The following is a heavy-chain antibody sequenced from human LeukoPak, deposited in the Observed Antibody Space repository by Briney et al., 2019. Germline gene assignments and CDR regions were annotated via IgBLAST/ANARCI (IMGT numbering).Heavy chain of an antibody. J-gene: IGHJ4*02. CDR3: ARDLVLFNWVYFDH. Sequence: ASVKVSCKASGYTFTGYYMHWVRQAPGQGLEWMGRINPNSGGTNYAQKFQGRVTMTRDTSISTAYMELSRLRSDDTAVYYCARDLVLFNWVYFDHWGQGTLVTVSS. D-gene: IGHD7-27*01. CDR1: GYTFTGYY. V-gene: IGHV1-2*06. CDR2: INPNSGGT.